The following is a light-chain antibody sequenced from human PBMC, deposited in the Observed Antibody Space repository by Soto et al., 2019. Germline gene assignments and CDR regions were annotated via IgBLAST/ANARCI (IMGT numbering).Light chain of an antibody. J-gene: IGKJ1*01. CDR2: GAS. CDR3: QQYGNVPLT. CDR1: QNINRNY. V-gene: IGKV3-20*01. Sequence: DIVLTQSPDTLSLFPGERATLSCRASQNINRNYLAWYQQKPGQAPRLLIYGASSRATGIPDRFTGSGSGTHFTLTITRLEPEDLAVYFCQQYGNVPLTFGLGTKVEIK.